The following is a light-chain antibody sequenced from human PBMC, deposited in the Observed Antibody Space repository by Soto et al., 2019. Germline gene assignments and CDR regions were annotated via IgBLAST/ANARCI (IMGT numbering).Light chain of an antibody. CDR2: KAS. J-gene: IGKJ2*01. CDR1: QSISSW. CDR3: QQYNSYSYT. V-gene: IGKV1-5*03. Sequence: DIQMTQSPSTLSASVGDRVTITCRASQSISSWLAWYQQKPGKAPKLLIYKASSLESGVPSRFSGSGSETEVTLTISSLRPDDFATYYCQQYNSYSYTFGQGTKLEIK.